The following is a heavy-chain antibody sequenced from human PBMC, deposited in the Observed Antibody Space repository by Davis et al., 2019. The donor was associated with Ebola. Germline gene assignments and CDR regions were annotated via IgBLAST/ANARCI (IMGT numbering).Heavy chain of an antibody. J-gene: IGHJ1*01. D-gene: IGHD3-9*01. CDR2: IHPNSGGT. CDR1: GYTFTDYY. V-gene: IGHV1-2*02. Sequence: ASVKVSCKASGYTFTDYYLHWFRQAPGQGPEWMGWIHPNSGGTEYAQKFQGRVTMPRDTSISTAYMELSSLRSDDTAIYYCARVEVTGLGYFPHWGQGTLVTVSS. CDR3: ARVEVTGLGYFPH.